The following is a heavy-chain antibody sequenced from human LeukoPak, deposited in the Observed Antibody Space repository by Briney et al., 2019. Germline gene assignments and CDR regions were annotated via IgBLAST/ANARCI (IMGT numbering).Heavy chain of an antibody. CDR2: IYSSGNT. V-gene: IGHV4-61*02. CDR1: GDSMYYYVTNY. J-gene: IGHJ4*02. Sequence: KASQTLSLTCTVSGDSMYYYVTNYWRWTRQPAGKGPGWIGRIYSSGNTNYSPSLKSRVTISLDTSKNQFSLKLSSVTAADTAVYYCATWTVAARADDIWGQGTLVSVSS. D-gene: IGHD6-6*01. CDR3: ATWTVAARADDI.